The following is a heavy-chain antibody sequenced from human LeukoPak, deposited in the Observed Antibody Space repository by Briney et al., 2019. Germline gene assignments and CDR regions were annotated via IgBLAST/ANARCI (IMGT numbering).Heavy chain of an antibody. CDR1: GYTFTSYG. D-gene: IGHD3-10*01. J-gene: IGHJ4*02. Sequence: GASVKVSCKASGYTFTSYGISWVRQAPGQGLEWMGWISAYNGNTNYAQKLRGRVTMTTDTSTSTAYMELRSLRSDDTAVYYCARDSGYYYGSGSYTYWGQGTLVTVSS. CDR2: ISAYNGNT. CDR3: ARDSGYYYGSGSYTY. V-gene: IGHV1-18*01.